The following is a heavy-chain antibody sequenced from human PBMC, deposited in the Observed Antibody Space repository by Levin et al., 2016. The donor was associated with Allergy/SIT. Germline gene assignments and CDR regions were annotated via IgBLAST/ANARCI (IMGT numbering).Heavy chain of an antibody. CDR2: INHSGST. V-gene: IGHV4-34*01. CDR1: GGSFSGYY. J-gene: IGHJ4*02. CDR3: ARGGRRGSPIEY. Sequence: SETLSLTCAVYGGSFSGYYWSWIRQPPGKGLEWIGEINHSGSTNYNPSLKSRVTISVDTSKNQFSLKLSSVTAADTAVYYCARGGRRGSPIEYWGQGTLVTVSS. D-gene: IGHD3-16*01.